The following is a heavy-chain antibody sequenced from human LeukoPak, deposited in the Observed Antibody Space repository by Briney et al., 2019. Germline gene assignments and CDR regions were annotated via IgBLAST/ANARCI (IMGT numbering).Heavy chain of an antibody. CDR1: GGSISSGGYS. Sequence: KASQTLSLTCAVSGGSISSGGYSWSWIRQPPGKGLEWIGYIYHSGSTYYNPSLKSRATLSVDTSKNQFSLKLTSVTAADTAVYYCARGRTYYYDTSGYYPSIYYAMDVWGQGTTVIVSS. D-gene: IGHD3-22*01. J-gene: IGHJ6*02. CDR2: IYHSGST. CDR3: ARGRTYYYDTSGYYPSIYYAMDV. V-gene: IGHV4-30-2*01.